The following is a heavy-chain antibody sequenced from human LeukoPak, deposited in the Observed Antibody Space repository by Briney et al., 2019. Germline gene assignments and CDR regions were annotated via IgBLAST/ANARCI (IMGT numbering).Heavy chain of an antibody. Sequence: ASVKVSCKASGYTFTNFDINWVRQATGQGLEWMGWMNPNTGNAGYAQKFQDRVTITWDASISTAYMDLSSLRSEDTAVYYCTGEASWSIGVYGMDVWGQGTTVTVSS. J-gene: IGHJ6*02. CDR1: GYTFTNFD. CDR2: MNPNTGNA. D-gene: IGHD3-10*01. CDR3: TGEASWSIGVYGMDV. V-gene: IGHV1-8*03.